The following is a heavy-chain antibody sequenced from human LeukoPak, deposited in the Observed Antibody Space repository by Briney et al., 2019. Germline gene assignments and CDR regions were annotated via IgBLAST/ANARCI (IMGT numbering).Heavy chain of an antibody. D-gene: IGHD2-8*01. Sequence: GESLKISCKGSGYSFTSYWIGWVRQMPGKGLEWMGIIYFRDSDTKYSPSFQGQVTISADKSITTAYLQWSSLQASDTAIYYCARQAGYTNGWFYFDDWGQGTLVTVSS. V-gene: IGHV5-51*01. CDR3: ARQAGYTNGWFYFDD. CDR2: IYFRDSDT. J-gene: IGHJ4*02. CDR1: GYSFTSYW.